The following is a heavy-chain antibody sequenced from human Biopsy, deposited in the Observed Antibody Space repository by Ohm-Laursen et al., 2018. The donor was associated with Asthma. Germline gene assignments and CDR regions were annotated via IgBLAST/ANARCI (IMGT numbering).Heavy chain of an antibody. CDR2: IYYSGTT. J-gene: IGHJ6*02. CDR1: SGSGGYMRSGNYY. CDR3: VRGSSSWYHGPFHYYYGLDV. Sequence: SETLSLTCSLSSGSGGYMRSGNYYWGWIRQPPGKGLGWIGSIYYSGTTYYNPSLEGRVTVSADTSKNQFSLKLTSVTAADTAVYYCVRGSSSWYHGPFHYYYGLDVWGQGTTATVSS. V-gene: IGHV4-39*01. D-gene: IGHD6-13*01.